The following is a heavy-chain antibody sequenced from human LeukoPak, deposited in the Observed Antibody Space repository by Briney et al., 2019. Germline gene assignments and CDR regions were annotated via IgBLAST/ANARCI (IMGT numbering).Heavy chain of an antibody. D-gene: IGHD5-18*01. CDR3: ARDHGHTAMDNYYYYYGMDV. CDR1: GYTFTSYG. J-gene: IGHJ6*02. V-gene: IGHV1-69*04. CDR2: NIPILGIA. Sequence: SVKVSCKASGYTFTSYGISWVRQAPGQGLEWMGRNIPILGIANYAQKFQGRVTITADKSTSTAYMELSSLRSEDTAVYYCARDHGHTAMDNYYYYYGMDVWGQGTTVTVSS.